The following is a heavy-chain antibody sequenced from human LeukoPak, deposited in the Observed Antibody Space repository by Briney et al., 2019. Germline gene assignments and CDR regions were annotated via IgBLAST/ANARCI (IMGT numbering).Heavy chain of an antibody. Sequence: GGSLRLSCAASGFTFSSYAMSWVRQAPGKGLEWVSAISGSGGGTYYADSVKGRFTISRDNSKNTLYLQMNSLRAEDTAVYYCAKDSREITYYYDSSGYYPFDYWGQGTLVTVSS. V-gene: IGHV3-23*01. CDR1: GFTFSSYA. D-gene: IGHD3-22*01. CDR2: ISGSGGGT. J-gene: IGHJ4*02. CDR3: AKDSREITYYYDSSGYYPFDY.